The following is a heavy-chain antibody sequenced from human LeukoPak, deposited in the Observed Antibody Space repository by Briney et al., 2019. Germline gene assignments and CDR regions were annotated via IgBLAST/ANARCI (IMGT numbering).Heavy chain of an antibody. V-gene: IGHV1-24*01. D-gene: IGHD2/OR15-2a*01. J-gene: IGHJ4*02. Sequence: ASVKVSCKAFGYTLSEVSMHWVRQAPGKGLEWMGGFDPEDGETIYAKKFQGRVTMTEDTSTDTAYMELSSLRSEDTAVYYCAPFLEIYFDYWGQGTLVTVSS. CDR2: FDPEDGET. CDR1: GYTLSEVS. CDR3: APFLEIYFDY.